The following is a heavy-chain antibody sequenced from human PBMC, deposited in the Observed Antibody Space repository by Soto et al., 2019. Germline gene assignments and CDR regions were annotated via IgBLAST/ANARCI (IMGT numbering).Heavy chain of an antibody. J-gene: IGHJ5*02. D-gene: IGHD2-15*01. CDR1: GYTFTSYY. Sequence: QVQLVQSGAEVKKPGASVKVSCKASGYTFTSYYMHWVRQAPGQGLEWMGIIDPSGGGTSYAQKFRGRLTMTRETSTSTVYMELSSLRSEDTAVYYCARDRVDCSGGNCWRSVEDTWGQGTLVTVSS. CDR2: IDPSGGGT. V-gene: IGHV1-46*01. CDR3: ARDRVDCSGGNCWRSVEDT.